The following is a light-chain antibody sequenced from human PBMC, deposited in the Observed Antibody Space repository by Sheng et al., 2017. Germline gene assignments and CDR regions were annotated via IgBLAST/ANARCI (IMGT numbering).Light chain of an antibody. CDR2: GAS. CDR1: QVIRND. CDR3: LQDDSYPLT. V-gene: IGKV1-6*01. J-gene: IGKJ4*01. Sequence: IQMTQSPSTLSASVGDRVTITCRASQVIRNDVSWYQQKPGKAPKLLIYGASSLQSGVSARFGGSGSGTDFTLTISSLQPEDFAIYYCLQDDSYPLTFGGGTKVEIK.